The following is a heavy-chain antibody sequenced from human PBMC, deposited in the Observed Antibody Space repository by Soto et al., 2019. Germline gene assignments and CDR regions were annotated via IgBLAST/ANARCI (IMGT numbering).Heavy chain of an antibody. Sequence: QVQLVESGGGVAQLGRSLRLSCAASGSTSRSCGWHGFRKAPGKGLEWVAIISYDGNHKNYADSVKGRFTISRDNSKNTLYLQMNSLRAEDTAVYYCAKADSGSYFDAFDIWGQGTMVTVSS. CDR2: ISYDGNHK. CDR1: GSTSRSCG. V-gene: IGHV3-30*18. CDR3: AKADSGSYFDAFDI. J-gene: IGHJ3*02. D-gene: IGHD1-26*01.